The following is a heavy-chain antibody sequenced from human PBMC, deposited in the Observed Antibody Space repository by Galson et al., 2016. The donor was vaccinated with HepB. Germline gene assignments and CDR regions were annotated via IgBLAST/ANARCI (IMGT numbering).Heavy chain of an antibody. CDR1: GFTFSGCW. Sequence: SLRLSCAASGFTFSGCWMHWVRQPPGKGLEWVSRINGDGRSTTYADSVKGRFTISRDNAKSTVHLQMNSLRAEETAIYYCARDINGYLGDHWGQGTRVAVSS. V-gene: IGHV3-74*03. CDR2: INGDGRST. D-gene: IGHD5-18*01. CDR3: ARDINGYLGDH. J-gene: IGHJ4*02.